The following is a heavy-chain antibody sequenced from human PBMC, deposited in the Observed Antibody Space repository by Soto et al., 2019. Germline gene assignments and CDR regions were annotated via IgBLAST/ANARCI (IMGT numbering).Heavy chain of an antibody. CDR1: GFTFSSYA. D-gene: IGHD1-26*01. J-gene: IGHJ6*02. CDR3: AKDFQVGARGLGYYYGMDV. Sequence: GGSLRLSCAASGFTFSSYAMSWVRQAPGKGLEWVSAISGSGGSTSYADSVKGRFTISRDNSKNTLYLQMNSLRAEDTAVYYCAKDFQVGARGLGYYYGMDVWGQGTTVSVSS. V-gene: IGHV3-23*01. CDR2: ISGSGGST.